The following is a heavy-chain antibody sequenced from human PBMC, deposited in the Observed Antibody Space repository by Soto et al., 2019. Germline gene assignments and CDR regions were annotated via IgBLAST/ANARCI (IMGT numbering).Heavy chain of an antibody. V-gene: IGHV4-59*01. CDR2: ISYSGST. J-gene: IGHJ6*02. D-gene: IGHD5-18*01. CDR1: GGSIRSYY. CDR3: ARGTNVDTASDV. Sequence: SETLSLTCTVSGGSIRSYYWSWIRQPPGKGLEWIGYISYSGSTNYNPSLKSRVIISVDTSKNQFSLKLSSVTAADTAVYYCARGTNVDTASDVWGQGTTVTVSS.